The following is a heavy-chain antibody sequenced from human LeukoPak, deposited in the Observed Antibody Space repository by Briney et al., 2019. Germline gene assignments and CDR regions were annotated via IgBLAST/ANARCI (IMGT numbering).Heavy chain of an antibody. CDR1: GYTFTSYG. V-gene: IGHV1-18*01. J-gene: IGHJ4*02. D-gene: IGHD3-10*01. CDR3: AREVEYYGSGSYFGY. Sequence: ASVKVSCKASGYTFTSYGISWVRQAPGQGLEWMGWISAHNGNTNYAQKLQGRVTMTTDTSTSTAYMELRSLRSDDTAVYYCAREVEYYGSGSYFGYWGQGTLVTVSS. CDR2: ISAHNGNT.